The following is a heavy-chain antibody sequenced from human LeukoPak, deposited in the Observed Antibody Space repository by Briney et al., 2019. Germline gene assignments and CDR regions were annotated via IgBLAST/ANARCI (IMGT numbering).Heavy chain of an antibody. J-gene: IGHJ4*02. CDR3: ARAPTVLVGYCSSSSCQADY. V-gene: IGHV3-21*01. CDR2: ISGDSRYI. Sequence: GGSLRLSCAASGFTFGTYWMGWVRQAPGKGLEWVSAISGDSRYIYYADSVRGRFTISRDNAENSLYLQMNSLRVEDTAVYYCARAPTVLVGYCSSSSCQADYWGQGTLVTVSS. D-gene: IGHD2-2*01. CDR1: GFTFGTYW.